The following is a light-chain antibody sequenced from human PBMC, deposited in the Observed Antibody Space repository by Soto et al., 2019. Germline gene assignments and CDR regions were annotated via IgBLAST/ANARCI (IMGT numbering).Light chain of an antibody. J-gene: IGLJ3*02. CDR2: EVS. V-gene: IGLV2-14*01. CDR3: SSYAGSSTLGV. Sequence: QSALTQPASVSGSPGQSITISCTGTSSDVGGYNYVSWYQQHPGKAPKLMIYEVSNRPSGVSSRFSGSKSGNTASLTISGLQAEDEADYYCSSYAGSSTLGVFGSGTKLTVL. CDR1: SSDVGGYNY.